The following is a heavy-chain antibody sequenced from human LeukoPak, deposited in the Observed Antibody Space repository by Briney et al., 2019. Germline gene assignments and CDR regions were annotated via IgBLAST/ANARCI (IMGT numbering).Heavy chain of an antibody. V-gene: IGHV1-69*06. CDR1: GGTFSSYA. D-gene: IGHD3-22*01. Sequence: ASVKVSCKASGGTFSSYAISWVRQAPGQGLEWMGGIIPIFGTANYAQKFQGRVTMTEDTSTDTAYMELSSLRSEDTAVYYCATSGEDYYDSSGYYLATWGQGTLVTVSS. J-gene: IGHJ5*02. CDR2: IIPIFGTA. CDR3: ATSGEDYYDSSGYYLAT.